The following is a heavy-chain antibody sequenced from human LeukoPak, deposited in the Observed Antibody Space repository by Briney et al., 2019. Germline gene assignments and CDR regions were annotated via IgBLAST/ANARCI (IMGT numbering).Heavy chain of an antibody. CDR3: ARSGDGYNFLKSCYYYGMDV. J-gene: IGHJ6*02. CDR2: MNPNSGNT. Sequence: ASVKVSCKASGYTFTSYDINWVRQATGQGLEWMGWMNPNSGNTGYAQKFQGRVTMTRNTSISTAYMELSSLRSEDTAVYYCARSGDGYNFLKSCYYYGMDVWGQGTTVTVSS. V-gene: IGHV1-8*01. CDR1: GYTFTSYD. D-gene: IGHD5-24*01.